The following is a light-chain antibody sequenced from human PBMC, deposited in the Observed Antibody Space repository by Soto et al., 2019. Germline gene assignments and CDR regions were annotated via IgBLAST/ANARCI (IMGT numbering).Light chain of an antibody. CDR1: SSDVGAYNF. CDR3: SSYTSSSTYV. J-gene: IGLJ1*01. CDR2: DLS. V-gene: IGLV2-14*01. Sequence: QSALTQPASVSGSPGQSITISCTGTSSDVGAYNFVSWYQQHPGKAPKLMIYDLSNRPSGVSNRFSGSKSGNTASLTISGLQAEDEADSYCSSYTSSSTYVFGTGTKLTVL.